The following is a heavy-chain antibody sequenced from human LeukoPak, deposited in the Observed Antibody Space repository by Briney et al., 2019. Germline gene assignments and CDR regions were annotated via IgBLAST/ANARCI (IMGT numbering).Heavy chain of an antibody. V-gene: IGHV4-4*07. J-gene: IGHJ4*02. CDR3: ARGRWLVN. D-gene: IGHD6-19*01. Sequence: SETLSLTCTVSGGSISSYYWSWIRQPAGKGLEWIGRIYTSGSSNYNPSLKSRVTISVDTPKNQFSLTLSSVIAADTAVYYCARGRWLVNWGQGTLVTVSS. CDR2: IYTSGSS. CDR1: GGSISSYY.